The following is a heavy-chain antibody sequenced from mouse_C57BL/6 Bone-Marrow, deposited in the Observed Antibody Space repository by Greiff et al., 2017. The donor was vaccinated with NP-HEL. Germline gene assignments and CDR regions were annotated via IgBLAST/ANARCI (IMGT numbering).Heavy chain of an antibody. J-gene: IGHJ1*03. V-gene: IGHV7-3*01. CDR1: GFTFTDYY. Sequence: EVQVVESGGGLVQPGGSLSLSCAASGFTFTDYYMSWVRQPPGKALEWLGFIRNKANGYTTEYSASVKGRFTISRDNSQSILYLQMNARRAEDSATYYCARSPNPYWYFDVWGTGTTVTVSS. CDR3: ARSPNPYWYFDV. CDR2: IRNKANGYTT. D-gene: IGHD4-1*01.